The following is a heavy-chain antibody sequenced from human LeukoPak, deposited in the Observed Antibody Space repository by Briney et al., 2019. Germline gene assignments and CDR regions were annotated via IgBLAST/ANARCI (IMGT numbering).Heavy chain of an antibody. Sequence: ASVKVSCKASGYTFTGFYIHWVRQAPGQGLEWMGWINPSSGGTNYAQKFQGRVAMTRDTSISTAYMELSRLRSDDTAVYYCARGNMVRGVVNDAFDVWGQGTMVTVSS. CDR1: GYTFTGFY. CDR2: INPSSGGT. CDR3: ARGNMVRGVVNDAFDV. D-gene: IGHD3-10*01. V-gene: IGHV1-2*02. J-gene: IGHJ3*01.